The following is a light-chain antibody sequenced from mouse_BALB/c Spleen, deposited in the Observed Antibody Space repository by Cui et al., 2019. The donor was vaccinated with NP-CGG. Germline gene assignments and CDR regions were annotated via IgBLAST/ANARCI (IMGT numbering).Light chain of an antibody. CDR3: TLWYSNHWV. J-gene: IGLJ1*01. Sequence: QAVVTQESALTTTPGETVTRTCRPSPGAVTTRNYANWVQEKPDHLFTGLIGGTNNRAPVIPARFSGSLIGAKAALTIPGAQTEDEAIYFCTLWYSNHWVFGGGTKLTVL. CDR2: GTN. V-gene: IGLV1*01. CDR1: PGAVTTRNY.